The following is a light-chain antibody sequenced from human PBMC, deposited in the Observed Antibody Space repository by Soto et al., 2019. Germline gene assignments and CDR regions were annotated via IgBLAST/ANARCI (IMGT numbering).Light chain of an antibody. CDR1: QSVGSNY. CDR3: QQYGSSPPYT. J-gene: IGKJ2*01. CDR2: GAS. Sequence: EIVLTQSPGTLSLSPGERATLSCRASQSVGSNYLAWYQQKPGQAPRLLIYGASSRASGIPDRFSGSGSGTDFTLTIIRLEPEDFAVYSCQQYGSSPPYTFGQGTKLEIK. V-gene: IGKV3-20*01.